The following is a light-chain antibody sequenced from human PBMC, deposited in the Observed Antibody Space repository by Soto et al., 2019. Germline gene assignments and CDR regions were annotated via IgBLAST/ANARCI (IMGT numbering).Light chain of an antibody. Sequence: QPVLTQSPSASASLGASVKLTCTLSSGHSSYAIAWHQQQPEKGHRYLMKLNSDGSHSKGDGIPDRFSGSSSGAERYLTISSLQSEDEADYYCQTWGTGILVFGGGTKLTVL. J-gene: IGLJ2*01. CDR3: QTWGTGILV. CDR2: LNSDGSH. V-gene: IGLV4-69*01. CDR1: SGHSSYA.